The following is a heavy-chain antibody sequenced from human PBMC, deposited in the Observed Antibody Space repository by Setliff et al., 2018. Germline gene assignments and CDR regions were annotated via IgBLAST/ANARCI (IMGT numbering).Heavy chain of an antibody. V-gene: IGHV4-61*02. CDR3: ARDQWVRSPPLYFSYSMDV. D-gene: IGHD5-12*01. CDR2: ISTSGNT. Sequence: PSETLSLTCTVSAGYVGGGSYYWSWIRQPAGKGLEWIGRISTSGNTNYNPSLKSRVTVSLDTSKNQFSLKLTSMTAADTAVYYCARDQWVRSPPLYFSYSMDVWGQGTTVTVSS. J-gene: IGHJ6*02. CDR1: AGYVGGGSYY.